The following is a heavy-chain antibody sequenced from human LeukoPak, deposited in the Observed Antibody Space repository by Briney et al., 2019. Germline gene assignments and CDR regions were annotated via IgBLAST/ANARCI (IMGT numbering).Heavy chain of an antibody. CDR1: GFTYSSYA. Sequence: GGSLRLSCAASGFTYSSYAMSWVRQAPGKGLEWVSAISGSGGSTYYADSVKGRFTISRGNSKNTLYLQMDSLRAEDTAVYYCLARSIAAAGADYYYYYMDVWGKGTTVTVSS. CDR3: LARSIAAAGADYYYYYMDV. J-gene: IGHJ6*03. CDR2: ISGSGGST. V-gene: IGHV3-23*01. D-gene: IGHD6-13*01.